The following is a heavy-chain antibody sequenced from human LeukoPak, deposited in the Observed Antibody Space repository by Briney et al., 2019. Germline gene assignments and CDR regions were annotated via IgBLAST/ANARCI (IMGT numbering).Heavy chain of an antibody. D-gene: IGHD1-1*01. J-gene: IGHJ4*02. V-gene: IGHV3-74*01. CDR2: INGDGTTP. CDR1: GFTFSSYW. Sequence: GGSLRLSCAASGFTFSSYWMHWVRQAPGKGLMWVSRINGDGTTPRDADSVKGRFTTSRDNATNTLSLQMNSLRAEDTAVYFCAREWKGALDFWGQGTLVTVSS. CDR3: AREWKGALDF.